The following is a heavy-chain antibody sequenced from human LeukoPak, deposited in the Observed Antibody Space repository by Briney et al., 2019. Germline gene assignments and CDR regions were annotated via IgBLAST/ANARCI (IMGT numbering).Heavy chain of an antibody. CDR1: GFTFNNYA. D-gene: IGHD3-22*01. V-gene: IGHV3-23*01. Sequence: GGSLRLSCVASGFTFNNYAMSWVRQAPGRGLEWASSTAGSGISKDYADSVKGRFTISKDKSKNTLYLQMDNMRAEDTGVYFCARLPTFYYDSSGYHYDYWGQGTLVTVSS. CDR2: TAGSGISK. CDR3: ARLPTFYYDSSGYHYDY. J-gene: IGHJ4*02.